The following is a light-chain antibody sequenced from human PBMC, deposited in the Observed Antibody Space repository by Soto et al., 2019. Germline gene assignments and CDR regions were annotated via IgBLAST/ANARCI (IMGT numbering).Light chain of an antibody. CDR1: SSDVGAYKY. Sequence: QSVLTQPPSASGSPGQSVTISCTGTSSDVGAYKYVSWYQHYPGKAPKLMIYGVSKRTSGVPDRFSSSKSGNTASLTGSGLEAEDEADDDCTTYVGSNIWVFGGGTKLTVL. CDR2: GVS. V-gene: IGLV2-8*01. J-gene: IGLJ3*02. CDR3: TTYVGSNIWV.